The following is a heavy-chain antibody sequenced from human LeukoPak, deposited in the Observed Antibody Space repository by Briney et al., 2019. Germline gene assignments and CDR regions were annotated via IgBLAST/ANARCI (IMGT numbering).Heavy chain of an antibody. CDR1: GLTFDSYA. CDR2: IGVSGTGT. CDR3: ASEKYGSSWYAY. D-gene: IGHD6-13*01. Sequence: GGSLRLSCAASGLTFDSYAMSWVRQAPGKGLEWVSAIGVSGTGTYYADSVKGRFTISRDDSKNTLYLQMNSLRAEDTAVYYCASEKYGSSWYAYWSQGTLVTVSS. V-gene: IGHV3-23*01. J-gene: IGHJ4*02.